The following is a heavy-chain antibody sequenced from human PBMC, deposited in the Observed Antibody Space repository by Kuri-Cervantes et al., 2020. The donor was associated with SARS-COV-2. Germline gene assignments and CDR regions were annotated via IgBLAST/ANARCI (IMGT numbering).Heavy chain of an antibody. CDR2: INHSGST. D-gene: IGHD2-2*01. J-gene: IGHJ5*02. V-gene: IGHV4-34*01. Sequence: SQTLSLTCAVYGGSFSGYYWSCIRQPPGTGLEWIGEINHSGSTNYNPSLKSRVTISVDTSKNQFSLKLSSVTAADTALYYCARGRMVPAAFDPWGQGTLVTVSS. CDR1: GGSFSGYY. CDR3: ARGRMVPAAFDP.